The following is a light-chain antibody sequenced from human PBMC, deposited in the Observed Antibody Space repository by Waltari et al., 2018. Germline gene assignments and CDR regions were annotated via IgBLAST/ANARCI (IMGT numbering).Light chain of an antibody. Sequence: DVVMTQSPLSLPVTLGQPASISCRSSQSPVHGDGKTYLNWFHQRPGQSPRRLIYKVSTRDSGVPDRFSGRGSGTNFTLKISRVEAEDVGVYYCMQVEHRPPTFGGGTKVEIK. J-gene: IGKJ4*01. CDR2: KVS. CDR3: MQVEHRPPT. V-gene: IGKV2-30*02. CDR1: QSPVHGDGKTY.